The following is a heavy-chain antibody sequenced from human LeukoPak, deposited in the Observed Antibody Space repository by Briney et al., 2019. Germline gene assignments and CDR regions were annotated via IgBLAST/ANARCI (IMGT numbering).Heavy chain of an antibody. CDR3: ARGRNCGGDCLYYFDY. CDR1: GGSFSGYY. CDR2: INHSGST. Sequence: SETLSLTCAVYGGSFSGYYWSWLRQPPGKGLEWIGEINHSGSTNYNPSLKSRVTISVDTSKNQFSLKLSSVTAADTAVYYCARGRNCGGDCLYYFDYWGQGTLVTVSS. D-gene: IGHD2-21*02. J-gene: IGHJ4*02. V-gene: IGHV4-34*01.